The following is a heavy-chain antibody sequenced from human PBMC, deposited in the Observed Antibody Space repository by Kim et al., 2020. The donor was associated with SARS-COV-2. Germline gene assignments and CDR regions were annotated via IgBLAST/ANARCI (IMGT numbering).Heavy chain of an antibody. CDR3: ARRHCDSNTCYFWYFDL. Sequence: SETLSLTCSVSGDSMSGHYWSWIRQPPGKAFEWIGHISYSGTTDYNPSLKSRVTMSLDTSKNQVSLRLISVTAADTALYYCARRHCDSNTCYFWYFDLWGSGTLV. D-gene: IGHD3-22*01. CDR1: GDSMSGHY. CDR2: ISYSGTT. J-gene: IGHJ2*01. V-gene: IGHV4-59*11.